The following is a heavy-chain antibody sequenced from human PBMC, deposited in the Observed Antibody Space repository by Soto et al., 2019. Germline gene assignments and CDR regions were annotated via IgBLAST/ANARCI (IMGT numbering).Heavy chain of an antibody. V-gene: IGHV4-61*01. CDR2: IYYAGST. Sequence: SETLSLTCTVSGGSVSSGSYYWSWIRQPPGKGLEWIGHIYYAGSTNYNPSLKSRVTISVDTSKNQFSLRLSSVTAADTAGYYCARDYYGSGSFYGLDVWGQGTTVTVSS. CDR1: GGSVSSGSYY. CDR3: ARDYYGSGSFYGLDV. J-gene: IGHJ6*02. D-gene: IGHD3-10*01.